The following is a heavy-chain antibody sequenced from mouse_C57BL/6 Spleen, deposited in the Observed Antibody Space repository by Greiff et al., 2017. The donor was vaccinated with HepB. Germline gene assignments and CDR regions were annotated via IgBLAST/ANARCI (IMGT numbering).Heavy chain of an antibody. CDR1: GYAFSSYW. CDR2: IYPGDGDT. J-gene: IGHJ1*03. V-gene: IGHV1-80*01. Sequence: QVQLQQSGAELVKPGASVKISCKASGYAFSSYWMNWVKQRPGKGLEWIGQIYPGDGDTNYNGKFKGKATLTADKSSSTAYMQLSSLTSEDSAVYFGARVGYGNYQGYFDVWGTGTTVTVSS. CDR3: ARVGYGNYQGYFDV. D-gene: IGHD2-1*01.